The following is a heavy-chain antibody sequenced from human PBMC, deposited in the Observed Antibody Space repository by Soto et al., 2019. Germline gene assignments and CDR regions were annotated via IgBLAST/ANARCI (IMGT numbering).Heavy chain of an antibody. CDR2: INSDGSST. CDR1: GFTFSSYW. D-gene: IGHD3-22*01. Sequence: EVQLVESGGGLVQPGGSLRLSCAASGFTFSSYWMHWVRQAPGKGLVWVSRINSDGSSTSYADSVKGRFTISRDNAKNTRYLQMNSLRAEDTAVYYCARVIGGYYTDHDAFDIWGQGTMVTVSS. V-gene: IGHV3-74*01. CDR3: ARVIGGYYTDHDAFDI. J-gene: IGHJ3*02.